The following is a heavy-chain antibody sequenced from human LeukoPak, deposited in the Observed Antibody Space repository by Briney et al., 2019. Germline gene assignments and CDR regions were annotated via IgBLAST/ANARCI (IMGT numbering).Heavy chain of an antibody. J-gene: IGHJ4*02. CDR1: GGTFSSYA. D-gene: IGHD3-10*01. CDR3: ARGMNRGVIITSEVYFDY. V-gene: IGHV1-69*13. CDR2: IIPIFDTT. Sequence: GASVKVSCKASGGTFSSYAISWVRQAPGQGLEWMGGIIPIFDTTTYAQKFQGRVTITADESTSTAYMDLSSLRFEDTAVYYCARGMNRGVIITSEVYFDYWGQGTLVTVSS.